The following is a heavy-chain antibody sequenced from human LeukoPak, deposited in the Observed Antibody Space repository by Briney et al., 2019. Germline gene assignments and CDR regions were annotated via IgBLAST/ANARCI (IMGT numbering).Heavy chain of an antibody. J-gene: IGHJ6*02. CDR2: IKQDGTQK. Sequence: SLRLSCAAYGFTPGTYWMSWVRPAPRNVLEWEATIKQDGTQKYYVDSVTGRFTIARDNATSSLYLQMNSLRAADTALYYCAKDLGGSSQTQTPYCYYGMDVWGQGTTVTVSS. V-gene: IGHV3-7*03. CDR1: GFTPGTYW. D-gene: IGHD2-15*01. CDR3: AKDLGGSSQTQTPYCYYGMDV.